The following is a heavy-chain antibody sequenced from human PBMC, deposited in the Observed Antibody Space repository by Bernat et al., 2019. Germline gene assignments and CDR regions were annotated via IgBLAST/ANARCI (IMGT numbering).Heavy chain of an antibody. J-gene: IGHJ6*02. CDR2: INHSGST. CDR1: GGSFSGYY. D-gene: IGHD3-3*01. Sequence: QVQLQQWGAGLLKPSETLSLTCAVYGGSFSGYYWSWIRQPPGKGLEWIGDINHSGSTNYNPTLKSRVTISVDTSKNQFSLKLSSVTAADTAVYYCARGRTIYYYYGMDVWGQGTTVTVSS. CDR3: ARGRTIYYYYGMDV. V-gene: IGHV4-34*01.